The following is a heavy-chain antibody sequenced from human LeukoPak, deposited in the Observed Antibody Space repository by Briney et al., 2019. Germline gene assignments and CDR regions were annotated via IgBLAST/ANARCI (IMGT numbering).Heavy chain of an antibody. Sequence: ASVKVSCKVSGYTLTELSMHWVRQAPGQGLEWMGWISAYNGNTNYAQKLQGRVTMTTDTSTSTAYMELRSLRSDDTAVYYCARDYYDSSGYAEYFQHWGQGTLVTVSS. CDR3: ARDYYDSSGYAEYFQH. J-gene: IGHJ1*01. CDR2: ISAYNGNT. V-gene: IGHV1-18*01. D-gene: IGHD3-22*01. CDR1: GYTLTELS.